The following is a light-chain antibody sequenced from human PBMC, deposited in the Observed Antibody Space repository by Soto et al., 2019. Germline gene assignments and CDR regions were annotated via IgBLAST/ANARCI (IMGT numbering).Light chain of an antibody. CDR2: VAS. CDR3: QQYNVWPLT. CDR1: QSVSSN. J-gene: IGKJ4*01. V-gene: IGKV3-15*01. Sequence: EIVMTQSPATLSVSPGERATLSCRASQSVSSNLAWYQQKPGQTAKLLIYVASTRATGIPARFSGSGSGTEFTLTISSLQSEDFAVYYCQQYNVWPLTFGGGTKVEFQ.